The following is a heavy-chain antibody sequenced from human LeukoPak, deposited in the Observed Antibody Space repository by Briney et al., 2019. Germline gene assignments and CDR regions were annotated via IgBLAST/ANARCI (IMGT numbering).Heavy chain of an antibody. D-gene: IGHD2-2*01. CDR2: IYYSGST. V-gene: IGHV4-59*11. J-gene: IGHJ6*03. CDR1: GGSISSHY. Sequence: SETLSLTCTVSGGSISSHYWSWIRQPPGKGLEWIGYIYYSGSTNYNPSLKSRVTISVDTSKNQFSLKLSSVTAGDTAVYYCAGDCSSTRCYYGAMDVWGKGTTVTVSS. CDR3: AGDCSSTRCYYGAMDV.